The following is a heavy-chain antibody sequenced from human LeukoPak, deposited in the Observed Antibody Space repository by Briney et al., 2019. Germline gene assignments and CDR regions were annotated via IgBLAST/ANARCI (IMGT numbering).Heavy chain of an antibody. D-gene: IGHD1-26*01. CDR2: ISSSSTYI. Sequence: GGSLRLSCAASGVSFSNYNMNWVRQAPGKGLEWVSSISSSSTYIYYADPVKGRFTISRDNAKNSLYLQMNSLRAEDTAVYYCARETHGVVGATTSGMDVWGQGTTVTVSS. V-gene: IGHV3-21*04. CDR3: ARETHGVVGATTSGMDV. CDR1: GVSFSNYN. J-gene: IGHJ6*02.